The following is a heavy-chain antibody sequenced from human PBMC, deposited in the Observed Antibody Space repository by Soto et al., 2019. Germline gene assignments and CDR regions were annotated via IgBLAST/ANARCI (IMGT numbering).Heavy chain of an antibody. D-gene: IGHD3-22*01. V-gene: IGHV1-69*13. CDR2: IIPIFGTA. CDR3: ASAYYYDSSGYPLDFDY. J-gene: IGHJ4*02. Sequence: SVKVSCTASGGTFSSYAISWVRQAPGQGLEWMGGIIPIFGTANYAQKFQGRVTITADESTSTAYMELSSLRSEDTAVYYCASAYYYDSSGYPLDFDYWGQGTLVTVSS. CDR1: GGTFSSYA.